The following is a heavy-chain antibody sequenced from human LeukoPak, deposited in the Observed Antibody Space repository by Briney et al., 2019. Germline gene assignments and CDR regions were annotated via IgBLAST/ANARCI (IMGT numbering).Heavy chain of an antibody. CDR1: GYTFTSSY. J-gene: IGHJ3*02. D-gene: IGHD3-9*01. CDR3: ARPYYDILTGYHDAFDI. V-gene: IGHV1-46*01. Sequence: ASVKVSCKASGYTFTSSYIHWVRQAPGQGLEWMGIINPSGGTTIYAQKFQGRVTMTRDTSTSTVYMELSSLRSEDTAVYYCARPYYDILTGYHDAFDIWGQGTMVTVSS. CDR2: INPSGGTT.